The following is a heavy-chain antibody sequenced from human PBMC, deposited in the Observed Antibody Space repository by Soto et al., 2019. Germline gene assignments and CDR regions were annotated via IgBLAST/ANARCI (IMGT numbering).Heavy chain of an antibody. D-gene: IGHD2-8*01. CDR3: ARSSFWRYGGNMLYPGYFDV. Sequence: QVKLQESGPGLATPSGTLSLTCAVSGVSISSGNWWTWVRQSPQRGLEYIGEIFHDGTANYYPSFERRVAISVDTSKNQFSLNLTSLTAADTAVYYCARSSFWRYGGNMLYPGYFDVWGRGTLVTASS. CDR2: IFHDGTA. V-gene: IGHV4-4*02. J-gene: IGHJ2*01. CDR1: GVSISSGNW.